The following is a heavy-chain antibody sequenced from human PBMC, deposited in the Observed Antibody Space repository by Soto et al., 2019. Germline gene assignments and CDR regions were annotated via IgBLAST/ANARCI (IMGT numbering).Heavy chain of an antibody. CDR1: GGTFSSYA. CDR2: IIPIFGTA. D-gene: IGHD5-12*01. J-gene: IGHJ4*02. CDR3: AIYSDIVATIGY. V-gene: IGHV1-69*13. Sequence: ASVKVSCKASGGTFSSYAISWVRQAPGQGLEWMGGIIPIFGTANYAQKFQGRVTITADESTSTAYMELSSLRSEDTAVYYCAIYSDIVATIGYWGQGTLVTVSS.